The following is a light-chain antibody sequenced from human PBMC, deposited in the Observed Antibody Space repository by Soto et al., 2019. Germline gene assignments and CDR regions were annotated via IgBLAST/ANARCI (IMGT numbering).Light chain of an antibody. V-gene: IGKV4-1*01. CDR1: QSVLYSSNNKDS. J-gene: IGKJ4*01. CDR2: WAS. CDR3: QQYYSGLT. Sequence: DIVMTQSPDSLAVSLGERATINCKSSQSVLYSSNNKDSLAWYQQKPGQPPKLLIYWASTRESGVPDRCSGGGSGTDFTLTISSQQAEDVAVYYCQQYYSGLTFGGGTKVEIK.